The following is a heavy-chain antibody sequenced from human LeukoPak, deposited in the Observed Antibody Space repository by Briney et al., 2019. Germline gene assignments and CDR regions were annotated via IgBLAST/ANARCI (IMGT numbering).Heavy chain of an antibody. J-gene: IGHJ4*02. D-gene: IGHD1-26*01. CDR1: GFTISSYE. CDR2: IHSSGSTI. Sequence: GGSLRLSCAASGFTISSYEMNWVRQAPGRGLEWISYIHSSGSTIYYADSVKGRFTISRDNAKNSLYLQMNSLRAEDTAVYYCVRDKSGCCFDYWGQGTLVTVSS. CDR3: VRDKSGCCFDY. V-gene: IGHV3-48*03.